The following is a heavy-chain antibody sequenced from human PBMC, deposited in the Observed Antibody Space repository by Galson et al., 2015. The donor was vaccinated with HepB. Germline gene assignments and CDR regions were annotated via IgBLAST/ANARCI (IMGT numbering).Heavy chain of an antibody. CDR3: ARALSSYCSSTSCYLGLWDYYYGMDV. CDR2: MNPNSGNT. CDR1: GYTFTSYD. Sequence: GYTFTSYDINWVRQATGQGLEWMGWMNPNSGNTGYAQKFQGRVTMTRNTSISTAYMELSSLRSEDTAVYYCARALSSYCSSTSCYLGLWDYYYGMDVWGQGTTVTVSS. J-gene: IGHJ6*02. V-gene: IGHV1-8*01. D-gene: IGHD2-2*01.